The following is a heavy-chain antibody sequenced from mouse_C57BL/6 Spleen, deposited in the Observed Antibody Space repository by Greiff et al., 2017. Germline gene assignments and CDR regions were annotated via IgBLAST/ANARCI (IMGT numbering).Heavy chain of an antibody. V-gene: IGHV1-42*01. J-gene: IGHJ4*01. CDR3: ARYQLSYYAMDY. Sequence: EVQLQQSGPELVKPGASVKISCKASGYSFTGYYMNWVKQSPEKSLEWIGEINPSTGGTTYNQKFKAKATLTVDKSSSTAYMQLKRLTSEDSAVYYCARYQLSYYAMDYWGQGTSVTVSS. CDR1: GYSFTGYY. CDR2: INPSTGGT.